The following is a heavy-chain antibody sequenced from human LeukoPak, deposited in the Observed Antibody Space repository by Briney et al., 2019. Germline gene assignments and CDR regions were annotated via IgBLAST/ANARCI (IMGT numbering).Heavy chain of an antibody. Sequence: GGSLRLSCAASGFTFSSYSMNWVRQAPGKGLEWVSSISSSSSYIYYADSVKGRFTISRDNAKNSLYLQMNSLRAEDTAVYYCARTEGDYGDPLFDYWGQGTLVTVSS. V-gene: IGHV3-21*01. CDR1: GFTFSSYS. J-gene: IGHJ4*02. CDR3: ARTEGDYGDPLFDY. CDR2: ISSSSSYI. D-gene: IGHD4-17*01.